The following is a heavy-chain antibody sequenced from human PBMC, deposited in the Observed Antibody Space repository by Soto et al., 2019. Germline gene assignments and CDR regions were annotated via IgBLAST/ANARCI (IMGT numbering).Heavy chain of an antibody. CDR3: ASVPDSGGPT. D-gene: IGHD6-19*01. CDR2: IKPKSEGETA. J-gene: IGHJ4*02. V-gene: IGHV3-15*07. CDR1: RFNFSAAW. Sequence: EMQLVQSGGGLVKPGGSLRLSCVASRFNFSAAWLNWIRQAPGKGLEWVGRIKPKSEGETADYTAPVRGRFTISRDDSRNTLHLQMDSLKTGDTAVYYCASVPDSGGPTWGLGVLVTVSS.